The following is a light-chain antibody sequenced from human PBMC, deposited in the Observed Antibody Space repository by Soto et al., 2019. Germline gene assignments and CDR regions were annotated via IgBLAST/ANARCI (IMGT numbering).Light chain of an antibody. Sequence: DIVMTQSPDSLAVSLGERATINCKSSQSVLYSSNNKNYLAWYQQKPGQPPKLLIYWASTRESGVPDRFSGSGSGTDFTLTISSLQAEAVAVYYCQQYYSTPHTFGQGTKLEIK. CDR2: WAS. V-gene: IGKV4-1*01. J-gene: IGKJ2*01. CDR1: QSVLYSSNNKNY. CDR3: QQYYSTPHT.